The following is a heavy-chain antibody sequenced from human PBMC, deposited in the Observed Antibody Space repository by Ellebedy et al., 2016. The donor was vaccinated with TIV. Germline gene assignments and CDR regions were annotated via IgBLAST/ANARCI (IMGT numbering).Heavy chain of an antibody. CDR1: GLIFSNYW. V-gene: IGHV3-7*03. D-gene: IGHD2/OR15-2a*01. CDR2: INEDGSEK. Sequence: PGGSLRLSCAASGLIFSNYWMTWVRQAPGKGLEWVAEINEDGSEKHYVDSMKGRFTISRDNAKNSLYLQMNSLGAEDAAVYYCARGVLSGYWGQGTLVTVSS. J-gene: IGHJ4*02. CDR3: ARGVLSGY.